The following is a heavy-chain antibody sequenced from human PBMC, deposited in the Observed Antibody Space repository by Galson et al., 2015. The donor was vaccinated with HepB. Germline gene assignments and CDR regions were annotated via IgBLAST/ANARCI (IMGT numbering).Heavy chain of an antibody. D-gene: IGHD2-2*01. CDR1: GFTFSSYG. Sequence: SLRLSCAASGFTFSSYGMHWVRQAPGKGLEWVAVISYDGSNKYYADSVKGRFTISRDNSKNTLYLQMNSLRAEDTAVYYCAKDHYCSSTSCYYYYYYYGMDVWGQGTTVTVSS. J-gene: IGHJ6*02. V-gene: IGHV3-30*18. CDR3: AKDHYCSSTSCYYYYYYYGMDV. CDR2: ISYDGSNK.